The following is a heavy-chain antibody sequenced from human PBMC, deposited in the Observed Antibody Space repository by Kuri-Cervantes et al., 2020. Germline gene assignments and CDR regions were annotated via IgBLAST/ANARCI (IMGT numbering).Heavy chain of an antibody. V-gene: IGHV3-30*04. Sequence: GGSLRLSCAASGFTFSSYAMHWVRQAPGKGLEWVAVISYDGSNKYYADSVKGRFTISRDNSKNTLCLQMNSLRAEDTAVYYCAKGVLDYSGSWATFDCWGQGTLVTVSS. CDR2: ISYDGSNK. J-gene: IGHJ4*02. CDR3: AKGVLDYSGSWATFDC. CDR1: GFTFSSYA. D-gene: IGHD6-13*01.